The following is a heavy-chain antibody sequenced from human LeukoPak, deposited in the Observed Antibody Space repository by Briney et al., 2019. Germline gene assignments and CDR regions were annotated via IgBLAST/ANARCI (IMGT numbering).Heavy chain of an antibody. CDR3: ARGVTLDFDY. J-gene: IGHJ4*02. D-gene: IGHD2-21*02. CDR1: DGSISSSSYY. Sequence: SETLSLTCTVSDGSISSSSYYWGWIRQPPGKGLEWIGSIYYSGSTYYNPSLKSRVTISVDTSKNQFSLKLSSVTAADTAVYYCARGVTLDFDYWGQGTLVTVSS. V-gene: IGHV4-39*07. CDR2: IYYSGST.